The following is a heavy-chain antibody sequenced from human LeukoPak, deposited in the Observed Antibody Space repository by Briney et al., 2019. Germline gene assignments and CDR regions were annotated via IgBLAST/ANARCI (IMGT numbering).Heavy chain of an antibody. D-gene: IGHD2-2*01. V-gene: IGHV5-10-1*01. J-gene: IGHJ5*02. CDR3: ARQSFGYQLLSGWFDP. CDR1: GYSLTSYW. CDR2: IDPSDSYT. Sequence: GESLKTSCKGSGYSLTSYWISWVRQIPGKGLEWMGRIDPSDSYTNYSPSFQGHVTISADKSISTAYLQWSSLKASDTAMYYCARQSFGYQLLSGWFDPWGQGTLATVSS.